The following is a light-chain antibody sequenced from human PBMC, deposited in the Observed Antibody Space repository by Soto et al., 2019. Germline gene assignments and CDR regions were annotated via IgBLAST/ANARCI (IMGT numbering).Light chain of an antibody. Sequence: EIVRTHSPATLCLSPGEIATLSFMSSQSVSVNFAWYQQKPGQAPRPLIYSASDRAPGIPARFSGRGSGTYFTLTISSLEPEDFAVYYCQERNRWPRGTFGGGTKVAIK. CDR3: QERNRWPRGT. J-gene: IGKJ4*01. V-gene: IGKV3-11*01. CDR2: SAS. CDR1: QSVSVN.